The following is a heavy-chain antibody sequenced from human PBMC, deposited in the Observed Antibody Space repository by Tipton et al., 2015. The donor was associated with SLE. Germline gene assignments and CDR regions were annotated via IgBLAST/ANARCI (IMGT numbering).Heavy chain of an antibody. V-gene: IGHV4-59*02. J-gene: IGHJ4*02. D-gene: IGHD2-8*01. CDR1: GGSVSGSY. CDR2: VYYSGAT. CDR3: ARGYCSDGVCYGFGFFDY. Sequence: TLSLTCTVSGGSVSGSYWSWVRQPPGMELEWIGFVYYSGATYYNPSLKSPVTLSIDTSKNQFSLKMRSVTAADTAVYFCARGYCSDGVCYGFGFFDYWGRGNLVTVSS.